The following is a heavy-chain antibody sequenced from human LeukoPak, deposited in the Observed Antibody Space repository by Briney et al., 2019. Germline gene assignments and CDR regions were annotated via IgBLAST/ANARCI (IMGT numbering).Heavy chain of an antibody. D-gene: IGHD3-10*01. Sequence: SETLSLTCTVSGGSISSYYWSWIRQPAGKGLEWIGRIYTSGSTNYNPSLKSRVTMSVDTSKNQFSLKLSSVTAADTAVYYCAREYYYGSGGTYYFDYWGQGTLVTVSS. CDR1: GGSISSYY. J-gene: IGHJ4*02. CDR3: AREYYYGSGGTYYFDY. CDR2: IYTSGST. V-gene: IGHV4-4*07.